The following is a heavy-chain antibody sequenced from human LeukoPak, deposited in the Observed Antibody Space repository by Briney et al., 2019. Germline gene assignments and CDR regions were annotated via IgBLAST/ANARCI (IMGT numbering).Heavy chain of an antibody. D-gene: IGHD3-3*01. Sequence: GGSLRLSCAASGFTFSSYSINWVRQAPGKGLEWVSSISSSSSYIYYADSVKGRFTISRDNAKNSLSLQMNSLRAEDTAVYYCARDYDIWSGYADYWGQGTLVTVSS. V-gene: IGHV3-21*01. J-gene: IGHJ4*02. CDR2: ISSSSSYI. CDR3: ARDYDIWSGYADY. CDR1: GFTFSSYS.